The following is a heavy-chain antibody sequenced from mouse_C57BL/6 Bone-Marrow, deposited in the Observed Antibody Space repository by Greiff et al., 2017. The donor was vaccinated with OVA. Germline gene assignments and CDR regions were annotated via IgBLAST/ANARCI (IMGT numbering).Heavy chain of an antibody. D-gene: IGHD1-1*01. J-gene: IGHJ1*03. CDR2: IDPENGDT. Sequence: VQLQQSGAELVRPGASVKLSCTASGFNIKDYYMHWVKQRPEQGLEWIGWIDPENGDTEYASKFQGKATITADTSSNTAYLQLSSLTSEDTAVYYCTTFYGSYWYFDVWGTGTTVTVSS. CDR3: TTFYGSYWYFDV. V-gene: IGHV14-4*01. CDR1: GFNIKDYY.